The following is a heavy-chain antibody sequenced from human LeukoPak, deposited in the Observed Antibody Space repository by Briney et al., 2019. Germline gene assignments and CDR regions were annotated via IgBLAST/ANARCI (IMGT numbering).Heavy chain of an antibody. J-gene: IGHJ5*02. Sequence: SETLSLTCAVYGGSFSGYYWSWIRQPPGKGLEWIGEINHSGSTNYNPSLKSRVTISVDTSKNQFSLKLSSVTAADTAVYYCASRYGIVGATDPWGQGTLVTVSS. CDR2: INHSGST. D-gene: IGHD1-26*01. CDR3: ASRYGIVGATDP. V-gene: IGHV4-34*01. CDR1: GGSFSGYY.